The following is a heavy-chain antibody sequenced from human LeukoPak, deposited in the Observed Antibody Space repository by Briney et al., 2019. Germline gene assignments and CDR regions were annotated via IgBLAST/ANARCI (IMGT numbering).Heavy chain of an antibody. J-gene: IGHJ4*02. CDR2: IKQDGSEK. Sequence: GGSLGLSCAASGFTFSSYWMTWVRQAPGKGLQWVANIKQDGSEKNYVDSVKGRFTISRDNAENTVSLQMNSLRAEDTAVYYCARGAYSSIYWGQGTLVTVSS. CDR3: ARGAYSSIY. V-gene: IGHV3-7*04. CDR1: GFTFSSYW. D-gene: IGHD6-13*01.